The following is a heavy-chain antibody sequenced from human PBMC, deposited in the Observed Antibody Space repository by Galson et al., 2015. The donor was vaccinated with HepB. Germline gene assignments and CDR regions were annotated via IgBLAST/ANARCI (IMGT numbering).Heavy chain of an antibody. J-gene: IGHJ2*01. V-gene: IGHV3-48*01. CDR1: GFTFSSYS. D-gene: IGHD5-12*01. CDR3: ARGRGYSGYDSPWYWYFDL. CDR2: ISSSSSTI. Sequence: SLRLSCAASGFTFSSYSMNWVRQAPGKGLEWVSYISSSSSTIYYADSVKGRFTISRDNAKSSLYLQMNSLRAEDTAVYYCARGRGYSGYDSPWYWYFDLWGRGTLVTVSS.